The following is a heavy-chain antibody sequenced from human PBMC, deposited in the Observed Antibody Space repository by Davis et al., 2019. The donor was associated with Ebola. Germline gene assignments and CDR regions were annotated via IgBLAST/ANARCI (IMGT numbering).Heavy chain of an antibody. CDR2: IYYSGST. Sequence: PSETLSLTCTVSGGSISSGGYYWSWIRQHPGKGLEWIGYIYYSGSTYYNPSLKSRVTISVDRSKNQFSLKLNSVTAADTAVYYCASSPPPHPYYFDYWGQGTLVTVSS. CDR1: GGSISSGGYY. V-gene: IGHV4-31*03. CDR3: ASSPPPHPYYFDY. J-gene: IGHJ4*02.